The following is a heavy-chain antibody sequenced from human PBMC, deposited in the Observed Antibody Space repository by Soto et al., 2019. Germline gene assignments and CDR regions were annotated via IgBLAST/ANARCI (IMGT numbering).Heavy chain of an antibody. J-gene: IGHJ4*02. CDR1: GYSISAYY. Sequence: GASVKVSCKASGYSISAYYIHWVRQAPGQGLEWMGWIDPKNGGTVSAQKFQGRLTMTRDTSISTVYMDLSGLTPDDTALYYCGRDDYGIFPYWGQGSLVTVPS. V-gene: IGHV1-2*02. CDR2: IDPKNGGT. CDR3: GRDDYGIFPY. D-gene: IGHD3-10*01.